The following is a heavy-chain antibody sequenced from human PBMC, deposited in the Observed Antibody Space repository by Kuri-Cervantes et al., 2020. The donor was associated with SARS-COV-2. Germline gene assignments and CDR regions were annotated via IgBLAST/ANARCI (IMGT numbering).Heavy chain of an antibody. D-gene: IGHD2-2*01. CDR2: IYHSGST. V-gene: IGHV4-38-2*02. CDR3: ARESGGYCSSTSCYFGGWFDP. CDR1: GYSISSGYY. J-gene: IGHJ5*02. Sequence: ESLKISCTVSGYSISSGYYWGWIRQPPGKGLEWIGSIYHSGSTYYNPSLKSRVTMSVDTSKNQFSLKLSSVTAADTAVYYCARESGGYCSSTSCYFGGWFDPWGQGTLVTVSS.